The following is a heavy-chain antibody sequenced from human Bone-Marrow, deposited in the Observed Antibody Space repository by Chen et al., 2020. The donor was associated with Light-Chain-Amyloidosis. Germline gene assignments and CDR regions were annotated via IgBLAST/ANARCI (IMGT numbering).Heavy chain of an antibody. CDR1: GYTFPNYW. J-gene: IGHJ4*02. CDR2: IYPDDSDA. V-gene: IGHV5-51*01. Sequence: EVQLEQSGPEVKKPGESLKISGKGSGYTFPNYWIGWVRQMPGKGLEWMGVIYPDDSDARYSPSFEGKVTISADKSITTAYLQWRSLKASDTAMYYCARRRDGYNFDYWGQGTLVTVSS. CDR3: ARRRDGYNFDY. D-gene: IGHD5-12*01.